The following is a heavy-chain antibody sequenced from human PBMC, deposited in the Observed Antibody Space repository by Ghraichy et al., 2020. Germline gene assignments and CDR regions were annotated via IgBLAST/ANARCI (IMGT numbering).Heavy chain of an antibody. V-gene: IGHV1-18*01. CDR1: SYKFLDYG. D-gene: IGHD6-6*01. CDR2: ISPFDGKT. Sequence: ASVKVSCKASSYKFLDYGISWVRQAPGQGLEWMGWISPFDGKTNYAQNLQGRVTMTTDTSTTTGYMELRSLRSDDTAVYYCARASRVAPRSTAFDPWGQGTLLTVSS. CDR3: ARASRVAPRSTAFDP. J-gene: IGHJ5*02.